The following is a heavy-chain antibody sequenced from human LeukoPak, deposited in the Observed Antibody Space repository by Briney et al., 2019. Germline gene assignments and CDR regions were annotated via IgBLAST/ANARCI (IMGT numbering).Heavy chain of an antibody. CDR2: IYSGGST. CDR3: AKHYYTSGYYGALDI. D-gene: IGHD3-22*01. J-gene: IGHJ3*02. V-gene: IGHV3-66*01. Sequence: PGGSLRLSCAASGFTVSSNYMSWVRQAPGKGLEWVSVIYSGGSTYYADSVKGRFIISRDNSKNTLHLQMNSLRAEDTAVYYCAKHYYTSGYYGALDIWGQGTTVTVSA. CDR1: GFTVSSNY.